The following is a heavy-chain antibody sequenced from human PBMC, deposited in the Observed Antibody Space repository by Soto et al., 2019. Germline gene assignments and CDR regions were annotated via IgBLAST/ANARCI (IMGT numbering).Heavy chain of an antibody. Sequence: QVQLVESGGGVVQPGRSLRLSCAASGFTFSSYAMHWVRQAPGKGLEWVAVISYDGSNKYYADSVKGRFTISRDNSKNTLYLQMNSLRAEDTAVYYCAREAAAGGDAFDIWGQGTMVTVSS. CDR1: GFTFSSYA. CDR2: ISYDGSNK. D-gene: IGHD6-13*01. V-gene: IGHV3-30-3*01. CDR3: AREAAAGGDAFDI. J-gene: IGHJ3*02.